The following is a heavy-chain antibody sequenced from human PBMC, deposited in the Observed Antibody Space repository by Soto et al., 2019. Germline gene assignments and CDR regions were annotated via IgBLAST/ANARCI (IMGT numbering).Heavy chain of an antibody. V-gene: IGHV3-33*01. CDR1: GFSFSSYG. Sequence: QVQLVESGGGVVQPGRSLRLSCEASGFSFSSYGMHWVRQAPGKGLEWVAVIWYDGSNKYYADSVKGRLTISRDNSKNTLYLQMNSLRAEDTAVYYCARGGYSVAYGMDVWGQGTTFTVPS. CDR2: IWYDGSNK. D-gene: IGHD2-15*01. CDR3: ARGGYSVAYGMDV. J-gene: IGHJ6*02.